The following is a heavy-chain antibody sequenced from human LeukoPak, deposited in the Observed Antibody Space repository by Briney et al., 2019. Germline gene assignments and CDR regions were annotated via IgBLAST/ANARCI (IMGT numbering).Heavy chain of an antibody. CDR2: INHAGGT. J-gene: IGHJ4*02. V-gene: IGHV4-34*01. D-gene: IGHD6-19*01. CDR3: ARASWGSGWYFDY. CDR1: GGSFSGYY. Sequence: PSETLSLTCAVYGGSFSGYYWGFIRQPPGKGLEWIGEINHAGGTNYNPSLKSRVTMSVDTSKNHFSLKLSSVTAADTAVYFCARASWGSGWYFDYWGQGALVTVSS.